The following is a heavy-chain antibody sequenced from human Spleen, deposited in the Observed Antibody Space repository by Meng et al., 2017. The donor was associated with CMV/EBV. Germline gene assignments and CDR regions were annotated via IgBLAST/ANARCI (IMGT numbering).Heavy chain of an antibody. Sequence: SETLSLTCAVYGGSFSGYYWTWIRQPPGKGLEWIGEINHSGSTNYNPSLKSRVTISVDTSKNQFSLKLSSVTAADTAVYYCARITAYGSGWYYFDSWGRGTLVTVSS. CDR3: ARITAYGSGWYYFDS. V-gene: IGHV4-34*01. CDR1: GGSFSGYY. D-gene: IGHD6-13*01. CDR2: INHSGST. J-gene: IGHJ4*02.